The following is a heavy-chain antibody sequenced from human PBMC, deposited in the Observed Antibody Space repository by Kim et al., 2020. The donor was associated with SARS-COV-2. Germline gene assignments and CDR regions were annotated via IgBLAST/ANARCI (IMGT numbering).Heavy chain of an antibody. CDR2: IGTAGDT. D-gene: IGHD2-15*01. CDR1: GFTFSSYD. J-gene: IGHJ6*02. V-gene: IGHV3-13*01. Sequence: GGSLRLSCAASGFTFSSYDMHWVRHATGKGLEWVSAIGTAGDTYYPGSVKGRFTISRENAKNSLYLQMNSLRAGDTAVYYCARDSRASETGYCSGGSCERDYYYGMDVWGQGTTVTVSS. CDR3: ARDSRASETGYCSGGSCERDYYYGMDV.